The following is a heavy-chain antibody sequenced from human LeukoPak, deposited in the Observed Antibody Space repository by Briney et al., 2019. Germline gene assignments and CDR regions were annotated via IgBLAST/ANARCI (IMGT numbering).Heavy chain of an antibody. CDR3: ATGYTYDYSLY. J-gene: IGHJ4*02. D-gene: IGHD5-18*01. Sequence: ASVKVSCKVSGDTVTGFSIHWVRQAPGHGLEWMGGFDPEDGARISAQKFQGRVTMTEDTSTDTAYMDLSSLGSEDTAVYYCATGYTYDYSLYWGQGTLVTVSS. V-gene: IGHV1-24*01. CDR2: FDPEDGAR. CDR1: GDTVTGFS.